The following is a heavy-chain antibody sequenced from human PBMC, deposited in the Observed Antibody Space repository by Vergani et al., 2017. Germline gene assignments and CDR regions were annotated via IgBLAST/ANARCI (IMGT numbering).Heavy chain of an antibody. CDR1: GGSISSYY. Sequence: QVQLQESGPGLVKPSETLSLTCTVSGGSISSYYWSWIRQPPGKGLEWIGYIYYSGSTYYNPSLKSRVTISVDTSKNQFSLKLSSVTAADTAVYYCARTSTVDIVVVPAAPEYGDAFDIWGQGTMVTVSS. V-gene: IGHV4-59*06. CDR2: IYYSGST. D-gene: IGHD2-2*01. J-gene: IGHJ3*02. CDR3: ARTSTVDIVVVPAAPEYGDAFDI.